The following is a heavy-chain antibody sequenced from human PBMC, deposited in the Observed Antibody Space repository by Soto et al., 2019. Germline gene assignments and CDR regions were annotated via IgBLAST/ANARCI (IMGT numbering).Heavy chain of an antibody. CDR2: ISYDGSNK. Sequence: GGSLRLSCAASGFTFSSYGMHWVRQAPGKGLEWVAVISYDGSNKNYADSVKGRFTISRDNSKNTLSLQMNTLRAEDTAVYYCAKGRFLDLNQVMSGYYGMDVWGQGTTVTVSS. CDR1: GFTFSSYG. J-gene: IGHJ6*02. V-gene: IGHV3-30*18. D-gene: IGHD3-3*01. CDR3: AKGRFLDLNQVMSGYYGMDV.